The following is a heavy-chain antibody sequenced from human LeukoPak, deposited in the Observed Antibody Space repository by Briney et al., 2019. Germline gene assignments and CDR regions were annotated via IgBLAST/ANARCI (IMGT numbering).Heavy chain of an antibody. CDR3: ATRGVLRFLEWLSPPYYYYGMDV. CDR2: FDPEDGET. V-gene: IGHV1-24*01. CDR1: GYTLTELS. D-gene: IGHD3-3*01. Sequence: ASVKVSFKVSGYTLTELSMHWVRRAPGKGLEWMGGFDPEDGETIYAQKFQGRVTMTEDTSTDTAYMELSSLRSEDTAVYYCATRGVLRFLEWLSPPYYYYGMDVWGQGTTVTVSS. J-gene: IGHJ6*02.